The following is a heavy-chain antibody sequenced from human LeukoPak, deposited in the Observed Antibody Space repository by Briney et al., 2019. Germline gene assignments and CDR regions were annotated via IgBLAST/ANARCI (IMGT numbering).Heavy chain of an antibody. Sequence: AETLSLTCTVSGGSISSSSYYWGWIRQSPGEGREWIDTMSNRGSTYYDPSLKSRVTISGDTAKNPFSLKMSSVTAADTAVYYCARRSQAAAGRGIDYWGQGTLVTVSS. J-gene: IGHJ4*02. V-gene: IGHV4-39*01. D-gene: IGHD6-13*01. CDR2: MSNRGST. CDR1: GGSISSSSYY. CDR3: ARRSQAAAGRGIDY.